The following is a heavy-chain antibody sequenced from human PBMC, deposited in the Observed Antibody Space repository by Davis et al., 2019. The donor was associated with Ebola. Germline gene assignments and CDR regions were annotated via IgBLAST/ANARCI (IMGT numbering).Heavy chain of an antibody. Sequence: GESLKISCAASGFTVSRNYMSWVRQAPGKGLEWVSVIYSGGTTYYADSVKGRFTISRDNSKNTMYLQMNSLRAEDTAVYYCAKDVRGFNRPMDYWGQGTLVTVSS. CDR2: IYSGGTT. D-gene: IGHD2/OR15-2a*01. J-gene: IGHJ4*02. CDR3: AKDVRGFNRPMDY. CDR1: GFTVSRNY. V-gene: IGHV3-53*01.